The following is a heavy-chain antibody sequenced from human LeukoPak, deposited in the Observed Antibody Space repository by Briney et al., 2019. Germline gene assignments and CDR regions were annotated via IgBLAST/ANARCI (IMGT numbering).Heavy chain of an antibody. D-gene: IGHD5-18*01. J-gene: IGHJ4*02. CDR3: ATLAGYSYGLSFFGY. V-gene: IGHV4-39*01. Sequence: SETLSLTCTVSGGSISSSSYYWGWIRQPPGKGQEWIGSIYYSGSTYYNPSLKSRVTISVDTSKNQFSLKLSSVTAADTAVYYCATLAGYSYGLSFFGYWGQGTLVTVSS. CDR2: IYYSGST. CDR1: GGSISSSSYY.